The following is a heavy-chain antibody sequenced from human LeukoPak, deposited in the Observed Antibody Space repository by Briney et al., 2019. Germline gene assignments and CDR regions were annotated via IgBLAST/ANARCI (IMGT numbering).Heavy chain of an antibody. D-gene: IGHD6-13*01. J-gene: IGHJ6*03. V-gene: IGHV1-8*01. Sequence: ASVKVSCKASGYTFTCYDINRVRQATGQGLEGRGWMNPNSGNTGYAHKFQGRVTMTRNTSISTAYMELSSLRSEDTAVYYCARGAGGIAAPGYYYYYMDVWGKGTTVTVSS. CDR1: GYTFTCYD. CDR3: ARGAGGIAAPGYYYYYMDV. CDR2: MNPNSGNT.